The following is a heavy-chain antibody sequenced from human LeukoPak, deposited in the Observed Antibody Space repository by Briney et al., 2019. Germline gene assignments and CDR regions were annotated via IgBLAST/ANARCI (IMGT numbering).Heavy chain of an antibody. D-gene: IGHD6-13*01. CDR3: AGDYVSSRWYFDY. V-gene: IGHV3-21*01. J-gene: IGHJ4*02. CDR2: ISSSSSYI. Sequence: GGSLRLSCAASGFTFSSYSMNWVRQAPGKGLEWVSSISSSSSYIYYADSVKGRFTISRDNAKNSLYLQMNSLRAEDTAVYYCAGDYVSSRWYFDYWGQGTLVTVSS. CDR1: GFTFSSYS.